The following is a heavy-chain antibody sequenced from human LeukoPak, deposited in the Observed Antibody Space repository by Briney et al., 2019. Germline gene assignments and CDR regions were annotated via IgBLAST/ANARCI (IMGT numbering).Heavy chain of an antibody. CDR1: GGSISSYY. CDR3: ARGGIVSGFDY. V-gene: IGHV4-59*08. CDR2: IYYSGST. J-gene: IGHJ4*02. D-gene: IGHD2/OR15-2a*01. Sequence: SETLSLTCTVSGGSISSYYWSWIRQPPGKGLEWIGYIYYSGSTNYNPSLKSRVTISVDTSKNQFSLKLSSVTAADTAVYYCARGGIVSGFDYWGQGTLVTVSS.